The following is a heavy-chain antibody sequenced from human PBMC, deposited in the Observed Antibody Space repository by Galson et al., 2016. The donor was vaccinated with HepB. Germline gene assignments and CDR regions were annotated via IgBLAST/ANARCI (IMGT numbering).Heavy chain of an antibody. CDR1: GFTFSTSP. CDR3: TRAPASYN. Sequence: SLRLSCAASGFTFSTSPMSWVRRAPGKGLEWLSSISGSGDRTYYTASVKGGFTISRDTSKNTLYLQMSSLRVDDTALYYCTRAPASYNWGQGTLVLVSS. D-gene: IGHD1-26*01. CDR2: ISGSGDRT. J-gene: IGHJ4*02. V-gene: IGHV3-23*01.